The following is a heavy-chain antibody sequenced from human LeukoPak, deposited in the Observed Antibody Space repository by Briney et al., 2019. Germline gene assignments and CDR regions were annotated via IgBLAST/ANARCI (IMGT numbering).Heavy chain of an antibody. Sequence: SETLSLTCTVSGGSIRSNSYYWGWIRQPPGKGLEWIGSIYYTGSTYYNPSLKSRVTISVDTSKNQFSLKLRSVTAADTAVYYCAKDFSFDYYGSGSYDAFDIWGQGTMVTVSS. CDR3: AKDFSFDYYGSGSYDAFDI. V-gene: IGHV4-39*02. J-gene: IGHJ3*02. CDR1: GGSIRSNSYY. CDR2: IYYTGST. D-gene: IGHD3-10*01.